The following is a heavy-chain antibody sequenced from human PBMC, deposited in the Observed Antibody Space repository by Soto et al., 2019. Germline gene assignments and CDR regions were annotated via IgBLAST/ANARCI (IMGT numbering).Heavy chain of an antibody. J-gene: IGHJ6*02. CDR3: AGEPRGGAYDMDV. D-gene: IGHD3-16*01. CDR1: RLTFSTYD. CDR2: IWSDGSRQ. Sequence: GGSLRLSCAASRLTFSTYDMHWVRQAPGKGLEWVALIWSDGSRQFYGDSVKGRFTISRDNSKSTLSLQMNSLRVEDTAIYYCAGEPRGGAYDMDVWGQGXTVTVSS. V-gene: IGHV3-33*01.